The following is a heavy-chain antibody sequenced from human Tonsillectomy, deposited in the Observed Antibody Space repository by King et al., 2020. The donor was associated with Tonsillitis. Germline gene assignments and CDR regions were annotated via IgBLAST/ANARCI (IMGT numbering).Heavy chain of an antibody. J-gene: IGHJ4*02. Sequence: QLVQSGAEVKKPGASVKVSCKASGYTFTSYDINWVRQATGQGLEWLGWMNPNSGNTGYAQKFQGRVTMTRNTSISTAYMELSSLRSEDTAVYYWVRGRWYYFGSGSYSVDYWGQGTLVTVSS. D-gene: IGHD3-10*01. CDR2: MNPNSGNT. CDR3: VRGRWYYFGSGSYSVDY. V-gene: IGHV1-8*01. CDR1: GYTFTSYD.